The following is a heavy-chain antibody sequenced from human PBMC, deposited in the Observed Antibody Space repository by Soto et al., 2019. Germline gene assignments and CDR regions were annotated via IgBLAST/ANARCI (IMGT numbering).Heavy chain of an antibody. J-gene: IGHJ4*02. CDR2: ISAHNGNT. CDR3: ARGRYGDY. D-gene: IGHD1-1*01. V-gene: IGHV1-18*01. CDR1: GYTFTSYG. Sequence: QVHLVQSGAEVKKPGASVKVSCKASGYTFTSYGITWVRQAPGQGLEWMGWISAHNGNTDYAQKLQVRVIVTRDTSTSTASMELRSLRSDDTAVYYCARGRYGDYWGQGALVTVSS.